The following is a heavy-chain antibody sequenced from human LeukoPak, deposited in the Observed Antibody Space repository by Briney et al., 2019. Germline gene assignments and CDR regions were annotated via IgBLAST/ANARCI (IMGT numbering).Heavy chain of an antibody. CDR3: AREQYYYGSGSYYARGHDY. V-gene: IGHV1-2*02. CDR1: GYTFTGYY. J-gene: IGHJ4*02. Sequence: GASVKVSCKTSGYTFTGYYMHWVRQAAGQGLEWMGWINPNSGGTNYAQKFQGRVTMTRDTSISTAYMELSRLRSDDTALYYCAREQYYYGSGSYYARGHDYWGQGTLVTVSS. CDR2: INPNSGGT. D-gene: IGHD3-10*01.